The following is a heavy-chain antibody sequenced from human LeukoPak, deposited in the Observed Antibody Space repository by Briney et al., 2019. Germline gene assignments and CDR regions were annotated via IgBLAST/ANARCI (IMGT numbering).Heavy chain of an antibody. CDR3: AKSDAIFGVVIRSFDY. CDR2: ISGSGGGT. Sequence: AGGSLRLSCAASGFTFSSYAMSWVRQAPGKGLEWVSAISGSGGGTYYADSVKGRFTISRDNSKNTLYLQMNSLRAEDTAVYYCAKSDAIFGVVIRSFDYWGQGTLVTVSS. V-gene: IGHV3-23*01. J-gene: IGHJ4*02. D-gene: IGHD3-3*01. CDR1: GFTFSSYA.